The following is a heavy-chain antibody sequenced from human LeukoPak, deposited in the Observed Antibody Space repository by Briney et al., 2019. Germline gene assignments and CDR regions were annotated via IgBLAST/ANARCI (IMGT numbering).Heavy chain of an antibody. J-gene: IGHJ5*02. Sequence: SETLSPTCTVSGGSISSYYWGWIRQPPGKGLEWIGSIYYSGSTYYNPSLKSRVTISVDTSKNQFSLKLSSVTAADTAVYYCARLVHSSSWVWFDPWGQGTLVTVSS. D-gene: IGHD6-6*01. CDR1: GGSISSYY. CDR2: IYYSGST. V-gene: IGHV4-39*01. CDR3: ARLVHSSSWVWFDP.